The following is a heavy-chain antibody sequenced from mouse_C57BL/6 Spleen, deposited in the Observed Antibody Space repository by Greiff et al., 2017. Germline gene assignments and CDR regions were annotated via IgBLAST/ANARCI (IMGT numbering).Heavy chain of an antibody. J-gene: IGHJ2*01. Sequence: VQLQQSGAELVKPGASVRISCKASGYAFSSYWMNWVKQRPGKGLEWIGQIYPGDGDTNYNGKFKGKATLTADKSSSTAYMQLSSLTSEDSAFYFCARGYYYGSSYGGNYWGQGTTLTVSS. CDR3: ARGYYYGSSYGGNY. CDR1: GYAFSSYW. D-gene: IGHD1-1*01. V-gene: IGHV1-80*01. CDR2: IYPGDGDT.